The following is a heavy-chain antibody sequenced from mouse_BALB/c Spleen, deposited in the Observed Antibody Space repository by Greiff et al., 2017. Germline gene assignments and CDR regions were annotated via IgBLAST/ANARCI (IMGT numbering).Heavy chain of an antibody. Sequence: QVQLQQSGPQLVRPGASVKISCKASGYSFTSYWMHWVKQRPGQGLEWIGMIDPSDSETRLNQKFKDKATLTVDKSSSTAYMQLSSPTSEDSAVYYCARGGYPAMDYWGQGTSVTVSS. CDR1: GYSFTSYW. J-gene: IGHJ4*01. CDR3: ARGGYPAMDY. V-gene: IGHV1S126*01. D-gene: IGHD2-14*01. CDR2: IDPSDSET.